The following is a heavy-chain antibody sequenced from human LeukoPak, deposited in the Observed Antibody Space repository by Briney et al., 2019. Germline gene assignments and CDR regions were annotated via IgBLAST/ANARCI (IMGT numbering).Heavy chain of an antibody. CDR2: IYNTGSA. V-gene: IGHV4-31*11. D-gene: IGHD2-2*01. CDR3: ASTHCASPSCYSYYYSGLDV. CDR1: GGSISSGTHY. J-gene: IGHJ6*02. Sequence: SQTLSLTCAVSGGSISSGTHYWNWIRQHPGQGLEWIGHIYNTGSAYYNPSLMSRASISIDTSENQFSLKLSSVTAADTAVYYCASTHCASPSCYSYYYSGLDVWGQGTTVIVSS.